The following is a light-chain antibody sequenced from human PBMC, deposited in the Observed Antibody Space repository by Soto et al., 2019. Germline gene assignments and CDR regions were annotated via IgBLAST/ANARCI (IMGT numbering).Light chain of an antibody. CDR2: EVS. CDR3: TSYAGTHYV. CDR1: SSNVGGYNY. V-gene: IGLV2-8*01. J-gene: IGLJ1*01. Sequence: QSVLTQPPSASGSPGQSVTISGPGTSSNVGGYNYVSWYQQHPGKAPKLMISEVSKRPSGVPDRFSGSKSGNPASLTVSGLQAEDEADYYCTSYAGTHYVFGTGTKVTVL.